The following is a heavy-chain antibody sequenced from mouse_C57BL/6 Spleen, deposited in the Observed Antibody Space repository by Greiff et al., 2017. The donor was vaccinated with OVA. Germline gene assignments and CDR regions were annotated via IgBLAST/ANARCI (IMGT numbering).Heavy chain of an antibody. J-gene: IGHJ3*01. CDR1: GYTFTSYW. D-gene: IGHD1-1*01. CDR3: ARRDTTVDEFAY. Sequence: QVQLQQPGAELVKPGASVKLSCKASGYTFTSYWMHWVKQRPGQGLEWIGMIHPNSGSTNYNEKFKSKATLTVDKSSSTAYMQLSSLTSEDSAVYYCARRDTTVDEFAYWGQGTLVTVSA. CDR2: IHPNSGST. V-gene: IGHV1-64*01.